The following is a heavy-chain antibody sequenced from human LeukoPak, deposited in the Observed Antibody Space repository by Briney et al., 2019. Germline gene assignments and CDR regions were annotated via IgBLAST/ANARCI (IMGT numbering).Heavy chain of an antibody. CDR2: ISAYNGNT. D-gene: IGHD4-11*01. V-gene: IGHV1-18*01. Sequence: ASVKVSCKASGYTFTSYGISWVRQAPGQGLEWMGWISAYNGNTNYAQKLQGRVTMTTDTSTSTAYMELRSLRSDDTAVYYCARELQYPFYYYYYYMDVWGKGTTVTVSS. J-gene: IGHJ6*03. CDR1: GYTFTSYG. CDR3: ARELQYPFYYYYYYMDV.